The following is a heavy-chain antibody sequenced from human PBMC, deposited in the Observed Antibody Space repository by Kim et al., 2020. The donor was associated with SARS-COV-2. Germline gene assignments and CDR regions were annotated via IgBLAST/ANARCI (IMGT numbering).Heavy chain of an antibody. V-gene: IGHV1-18*01. CDR2: NT. CDR3: ARQGRDWFDP. Sequence: NTNYAPKLQGRVTMTTDTSTSTAYMELRGLRSDDTAVYYCARQGRDWFDPWGQGTLVTVSS. J-gene: IGHJ5*02.